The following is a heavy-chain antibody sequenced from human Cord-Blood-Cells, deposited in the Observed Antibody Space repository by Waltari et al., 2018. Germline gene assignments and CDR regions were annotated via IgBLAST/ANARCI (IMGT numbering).Heavy chain of an antibody. D-gene: IGHD6-13*01. CDR2: IIPILGTA. J-gene: IGHJ6*02. CDR1: GGTSSSSA. CDR3: ARDRSYNSSWYGMDV. Sequence: QVQLVQSGAEVKKPGSSVKVSCKASGGTSSSSAISWVRQAPGQGLEWMGGIIPILGTANYAQKFQGRVTITADKSTSTAYMELSSLRSEDTAVYYCARDRSYNSSWYGMDVWGQGTTVTVSS. V-gene: IGHV1-69*06.